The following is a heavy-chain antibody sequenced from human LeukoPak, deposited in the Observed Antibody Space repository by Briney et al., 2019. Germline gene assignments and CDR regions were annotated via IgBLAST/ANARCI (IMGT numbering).Heavy chain of an antibody. CDR2: IYYSRST. D-gene: IGHD3-22*01. CDR3: ARAFPDYYDSSGYFDY. Sequence: IYYSRSTNYNPSLKSRVTISVDTSKNQFSLKLSSVTAADTAVYYCARAFPDYYDSSGYFDYWGQGTLVTVSS. V-gene: IGHV4-59*01. J-gene: IGHJ4*02.